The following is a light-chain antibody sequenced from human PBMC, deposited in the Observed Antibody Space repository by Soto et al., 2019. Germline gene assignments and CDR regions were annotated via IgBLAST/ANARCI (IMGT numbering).Light chain of an antibody. CDR3: QQANLFPLT. J-gene: IGKJ4*01. V-gene: IGKV1-12*01. Sequence: DIQMTQSPSSVSASVGDRVTITCRASQGSSSWLAWYQQRPGEAPKVLIFAASSLQIGGQFRFSRSASETDFTLTITTAEPEDSATYYCQQANLFPLTFGGGTKVEIK. CDR1: QGSSSW. CDR2: AAS.